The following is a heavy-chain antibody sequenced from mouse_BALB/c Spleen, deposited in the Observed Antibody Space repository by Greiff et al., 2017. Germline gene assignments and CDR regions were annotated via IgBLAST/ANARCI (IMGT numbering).Heavy chain of an antibody. V-gene: IGHV3-2*02. D-gene: IGHD1-1*01. CDR1: GYSITSDYA. Sequence: EVQLQQSGPGLVKPSQSLSLTCTVTGYSITSDYAWNWIRQFPGNKLEWMGYISYSGSTSYNPSLKSRISITRDTSKNQFFLQLNSVTTEDTATYYCARLIYYYGSSYFDYWGQGTTLTVSS. J-gene: IGHJ2*01. CDR3: ARLIYYYGSSYFDY. CDR2: ISYSGST.